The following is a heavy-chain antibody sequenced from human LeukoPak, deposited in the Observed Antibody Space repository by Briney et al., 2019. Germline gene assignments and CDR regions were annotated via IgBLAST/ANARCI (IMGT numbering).Heavy chain of an antibody. CDR1: GGSISSYY. V-gene: IGHV4-59*01. J-gene: IGHJ3*02. Sequence: SETLSLTCTVSGGSISSYYWSWIRQPPGKGLEWIGYFYYSGSTNYNPSLKSRVTISVDTSKNQFSLKLSSVTAADTAVYYCARALVVTATAFDIWGQGTMVTVSS. CDR3: ARALVVTATAFDI. D-gene: IGHD2-21*02. CDR2: FYYSGST.